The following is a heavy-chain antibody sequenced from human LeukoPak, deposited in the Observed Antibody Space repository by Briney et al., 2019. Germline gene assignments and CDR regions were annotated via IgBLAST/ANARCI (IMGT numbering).Heavy chain of an antibody. V-gene: IGHV1-69*04. CDR2: IIPILGIA. CDR1: GGTFSSYA. CDR3: AREGHIVVVPAAICWFDP. D-gene: IGHD2-2*01. J-gene: IGHJ5*02. Sequence: SVKVSCKASGGTFSSYAISWVRQAPGQGLEWMGRIIPILGIANYAQKFQGRVTITADKSTSTAYMELSSPRSEDTAVYYCAREGHIVVVPAAICWFDPWGQGTLVTVSS.